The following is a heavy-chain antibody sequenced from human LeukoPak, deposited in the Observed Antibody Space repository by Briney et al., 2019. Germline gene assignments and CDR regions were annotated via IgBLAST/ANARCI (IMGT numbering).Heavy chain of an antibody. J-gene: IGHJ4*02. Sequence: PSETLSVTCTVSGGSVSSGSYYWSWIRQPPGKGLEWIGYISYSGSTNYNPSLKSRVTISVDTSKNQFSLKLSSVTAADTAVYYCARGFDWLLSSYLDYWGQGTLVPVSS. CDR1: GGSVSSGSYY. D-gene: IGHD3-9*01. CDR2: ISYSGST. CDR3: ARGFDWLLSSYLDY. V-gene: IGHV4-61*01.